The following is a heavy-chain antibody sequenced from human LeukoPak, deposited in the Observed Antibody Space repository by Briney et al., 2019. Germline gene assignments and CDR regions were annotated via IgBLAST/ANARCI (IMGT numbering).Heavy chain of an antibody. V-gene: IGHV1-46*03. CDR2: INPSGGST. D-gene: IGHD3-10*01. CDR1: GYTFTSYY. Sequence: ASVKVSCKASGYTFTSYYMHWVRQAPGQGLEWMGIINPSGGSTSYALKFQGRVTMTRDTSTSTVYMELSSLRSEDTAVYYCAREAKYYYGSGSYSGPFDPWGQGTLVTVSS. J-gene: IGHJ5*02. CDR3: AREAKYYYGSGSYSGPFDP.